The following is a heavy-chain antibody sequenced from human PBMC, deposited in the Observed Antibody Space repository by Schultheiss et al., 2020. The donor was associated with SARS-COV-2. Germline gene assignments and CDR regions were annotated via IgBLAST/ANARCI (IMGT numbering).Heavy chain of an antibody. D-gene: IGHD3-10*01. CDR2: IYHSGST. CDR1: GGSISSGGYY. V-gene: IGHV4-39*07. Sequence: SQTLSLTCTVSGGSISSGGYYWSWIRQHPGKGLEWIGSIYHSGSTYYNPSLESRVTISVDTSKNQFSLKLTSATAADTAVYYCGRESDYPSYFDYWGQGTLVTVSS. J-gene: IGHJ4*02. CDR3: GRESDYPSYFDY.